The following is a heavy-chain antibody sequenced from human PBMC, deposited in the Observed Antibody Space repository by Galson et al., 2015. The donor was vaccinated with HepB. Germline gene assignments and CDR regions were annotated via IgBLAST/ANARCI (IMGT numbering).Heavy chain of an antibody. V-gene: IGHV2-70*11. CDR3: ARIRGVTKGPYYYYYYGMDV. Sequence: PALVKPTQTLTLTCTFSGFSLSTSGMCVSWIRQPPGKALEWLARIDWDDDKYYSTSLKTRLTISKDTSKNQVVLTMTNMDPVDTATYYCARIRGVTKGPYYYYYYGMDVWGQGTTVTVSS. CDR1: GFSLSTSGMC. D-gene: IGHD4-17*01. CDR2: IDWDDDK. J-gene: IGHJ6*02.